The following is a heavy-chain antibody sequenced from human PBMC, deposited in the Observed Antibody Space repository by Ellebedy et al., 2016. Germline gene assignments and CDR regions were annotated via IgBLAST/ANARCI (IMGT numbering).Heavy chain of an antibody. V-gene: IGHV3-21*01. CDR3: TRDPERSPDL. CDR1: GFTFSSYN. D-gene: IGHD1-14*01. CDR2: MSSTTSYM. J-gene: IGHJ4*02. Sequence: GGSLRLXCAASGFTFSSYNMNWVRQAPGKGLEWVSSMSSTTSYMYYADSVKGRLTISRDNAKNSLHLQMSSLRAEDTAVYYCTRDPERSPDLWGQGARVIVS.